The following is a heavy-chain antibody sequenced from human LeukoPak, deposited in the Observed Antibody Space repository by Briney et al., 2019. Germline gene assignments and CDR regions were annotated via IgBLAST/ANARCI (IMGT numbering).Heavy chain of an antibody. CDR1: GYSFTSCW. V-gene: IGHV5-10-1*01. CDR2: IDPSDSYT. D-gene: IGHD2-21*02. J-gene: IGHJ4*02. CDR3: ARRAYCGGDCFRDFDY. Sequence: GESLKISCKASGYSFTSCWISWVRQMPGKGLEWMGRIDPSDSYTNYSPSFQGHVTISAGNSISTAYLQWNSLQASDTATYYCARRAYCGGDCFRDFDYWGQGTLVTVSS.